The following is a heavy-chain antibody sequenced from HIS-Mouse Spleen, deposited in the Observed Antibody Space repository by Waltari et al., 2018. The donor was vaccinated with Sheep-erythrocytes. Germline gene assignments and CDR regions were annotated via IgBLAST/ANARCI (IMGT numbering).Heavy chain of an antibody. V-gene: IGHV4-30-4*01. J-gene: IGHJ4*02. Sequence: QVQLQESGPGLVKPSQTLSLTCTVSGGSISSGDYYWSWIRQPPGKGLEWIGYIYYSGITYYNPSLKSRVTISVDTSKNQFSLKLSSVTAADTAVYYCARAPYYYDSSGYYYFDYWGQGTLVTVSS. CDR2: IYYSGIT. CDR3: ARAPYYYDSSGYYYFDY. D-gene: IGHD3-22*01. CDR1: GGSISSGDYY.